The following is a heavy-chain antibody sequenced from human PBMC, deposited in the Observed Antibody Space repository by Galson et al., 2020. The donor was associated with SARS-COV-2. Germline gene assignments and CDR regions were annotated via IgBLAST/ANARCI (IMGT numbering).Heavy chain of an antibody. CDR2: INPSGGST. CDR3: ARDFTMVRGVNYYYGMDV. J-gene: IGHJ6*02. V-gene: IGHV1-46*01. Sequence: ASVKVSCKASGYTFTSYYMHWVRQAPGQGLEWMGIINPSGGSTSYSQKFQGRVTMTRDTSTSTVYMELSSLGSEDTAVYYCARDFTMVRGVNYYYGMDVWGQGTTVTVSS. D-gene: IGHD3-10*01. CDR1: GYTFTSYY.